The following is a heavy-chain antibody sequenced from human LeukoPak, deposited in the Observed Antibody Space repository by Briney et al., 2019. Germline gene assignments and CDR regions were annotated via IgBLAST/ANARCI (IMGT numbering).Heavy chain of an antibody. D-gene: IGHD3-22*01. V-gene: IGHV3-7*01. CDR1: GFSFSTYW. J-gene: IGHJ5*02. Sequence: GGSLRLSCAASGFSFSTYWMSWVRQAPGKGLEWVANIKQDGNEKYYADSVNGRFTTSRDNAKNSLYLQMNSLRVEDTAVYYCARDPPGNYFDGTGYYSWGQGTLVTVSS. CDR3: ARDPPGNYFDGTGYYS. CDR2: IKQDGNEK.